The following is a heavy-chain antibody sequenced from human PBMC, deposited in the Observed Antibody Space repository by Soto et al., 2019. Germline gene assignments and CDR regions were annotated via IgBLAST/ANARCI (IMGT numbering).Heavy chain of an antibody. CDR2: IIPIFGTA. CDR1: GGTFSSYA. CDR3: AREYCSGGSCYSPYNWFDP. J-gene: IGHJ5*02. Sequence: GASVKVSFKASGGTFSSYAISWVRQAPGQGLEWMGGIIPIFGTANYAQKFQGRVTITADESTSTAYMELSSLRSEDTAVYYCAREYCSGGSCYSPYNWFDPWGQGTQVTVSS. D-gene: IGHD2-15*01. V-gene: IGHV1-69*13.